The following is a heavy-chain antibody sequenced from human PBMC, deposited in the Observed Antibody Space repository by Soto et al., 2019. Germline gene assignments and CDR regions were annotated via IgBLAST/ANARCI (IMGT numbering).Heavy chain of an antibody. CDR2: IKSKGGGGTA. V-gene: IGHV3-15*07. CDR3: IWQQDFYYGRAV. CDR1: GFSFSPAW. Sequence: EVQLVESGGGLVTPGGSLTLSCAASGFSFSPAWMNWVRQAPGKGLEWVGLIKSKGGGGTADYAAPVKGRFIISRDDSNNTIYLQMHSLKPEDTALYYCIWQQDFYYGRAVWGQGTTVTVSS. J-gene: IGHJ6*02. D-gene: IGHD6-13*01.